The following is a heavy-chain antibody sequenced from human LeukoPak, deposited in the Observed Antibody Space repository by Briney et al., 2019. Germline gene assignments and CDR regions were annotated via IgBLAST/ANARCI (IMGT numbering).Heavy chain of an antibody. Sequence: GESLKISCKGSGYSFTSYWIGWVRQMPGKGLEWMGTIYPGDSDTRYSPSFQGQVTISADKSISTAYLQWSSLKASDTAMYYCARTTMVRGVIKELGYWGQGTLVTVSS. CDR3: ARTTMVRGVIKELGY. CDR2: IYPGDSDT. CDR1: GYSFTSYW. D-gene: IGHD3-10*01. J-gene: IGHJ4*02. V-gene: IGHV5-51*01.